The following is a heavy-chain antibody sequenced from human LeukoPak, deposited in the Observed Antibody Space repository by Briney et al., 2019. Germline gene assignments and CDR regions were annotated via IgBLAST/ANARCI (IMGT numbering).Heavy chain of an antibody. CDR1: GFTFSSYA. V-gene: IGHV3-23*01. D-gene: IGHD2-15*01. CDR2: ISGSGGST. Sequence: GGLRLSCAASGFTFSSYAMSWVRQAPGKGLEWVSAISGSGGSTYYADSVKGRFTISRDNSKNTLYLQMNSLRAEDTAVYYCAKVLYCSGGSCYWFEAWGQGTLVTVSS. J-gene: IGHJ5*02. CDR3: AKVLYCSGGSCYWFEA.